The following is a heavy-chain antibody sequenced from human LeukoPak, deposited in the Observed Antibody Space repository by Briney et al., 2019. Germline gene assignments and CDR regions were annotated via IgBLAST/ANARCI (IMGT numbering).Heavy chain of an antibody. CDR2: IYSGGGT. J-gene: IGHJ4*02. D-gene: IGHD5-12*01. CDR3: ARGPNSGYGM. Sequence: GGSLRLSCAASGFTVSTNYMTWVRQAPGKGLEGVSVIYSGGGTYYSDSVKGGFTISRDNSKNTLYLQMNSLRAEDTAVYYCARGPNSGYGMWGQGTLVTVSS. V-gene: IGHV3-53*01. CDR1: GFTVSTNY.